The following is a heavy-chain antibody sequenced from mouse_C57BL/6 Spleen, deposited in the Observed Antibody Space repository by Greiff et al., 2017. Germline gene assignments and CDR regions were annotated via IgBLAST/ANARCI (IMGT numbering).Heavy chain of an antibody. V-gene: IGHV2-2*01. CDR1: GFSLTRYG. CDR2: IWSGGST. Sequence: QVQLQQSGPGLVQPSQSLSITCTVSGFSLTRYGVHWVRQSPGKGLEWLGVIWSGGSTDYNAAFISRLSISKDNSKSQVFFKMNRLQADDTAIYYCAMGTGYAMDYWGQGTSVTVSS. D-gene: IGHD3-3*01. CDR3: AMGTGYAMDY. J-gene: IGHJ4*01.